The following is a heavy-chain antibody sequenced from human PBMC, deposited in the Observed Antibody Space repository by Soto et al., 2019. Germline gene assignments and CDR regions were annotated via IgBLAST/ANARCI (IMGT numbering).Heavy chain of an antibody. D-gene: IGHD3-10*01. J-gene: IGHJ6*02. CDR2: MNPNSGNT. Sequence: GASVKVSCKASGYTFTSYDINWARQATGQGLEWMGWMNPNSGNTGYAQKFQGRVTMTRNTSISTAYMELSSLRSEDTAVYYCARKLGGYYYYGMDVWGQGTTVTVSS. V-gene: IGHV1-8*01. CDR3: ARKLGGYYYYGMDV. CDR1: GYTFTSYD.